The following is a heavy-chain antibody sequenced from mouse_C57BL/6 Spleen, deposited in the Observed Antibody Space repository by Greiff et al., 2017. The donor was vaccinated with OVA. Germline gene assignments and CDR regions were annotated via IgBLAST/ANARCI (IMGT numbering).Heavy chain of an antibody. V-gene: IGHV5-17*01. J-gene: IGHJ1*03. D-gene: IGHD4-1*01. CDR3: ARIATGRCFDV. Sequence: EVKLMESGGGLVKPGGSLKLSCAASGFTFSDYGMHWVRQAPEKGLEWVAYISSGSSTIYYADTVKGRFTISRDNAKNTLFLQMTSLRSEDTAMYYCARIATGRCFDVWGTGTPVTVSS. CDR1: GFTFSDYG. CDR2: ISSGSSTI.